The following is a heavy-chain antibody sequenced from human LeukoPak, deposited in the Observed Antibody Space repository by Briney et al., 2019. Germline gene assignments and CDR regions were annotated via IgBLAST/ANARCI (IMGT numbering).Heavy chain of an antibody. V-gene: IGHV3-23*01. CDR1: GFTFSSFA. D-gene: IGHD3-22*01. CDR3: AKGSYYYDTSGFYSPHGIDF. CDR2: ISGSGNNT. J-gene: IGHJ4*02. Sequence: PGGSLRLSCEASGFTFSSFAMSWVRQAPGKGLEWVSAISGSGNNTYYADSVKGRFTISRDKSKNSLYLQMNSLRAEDTAFYYCAKGSYYYDTSGFYSPHGIDFWGQGTLVTVSS.